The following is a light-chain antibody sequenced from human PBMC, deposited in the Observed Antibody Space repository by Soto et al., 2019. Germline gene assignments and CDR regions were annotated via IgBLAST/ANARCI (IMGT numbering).Light chain of an antibody. Sequence: QFVLTQPASVSGSPGQSITIPCTGTTSDGGGYNYVSWHQQHPGKAPKLMIYDVSNRPSGVANRFSGSKSGNTASLTISGLQAEDEADYYCSSYTSSSTRGVFGTGTKVTVL. CDR2: DVS. J-gene: IGLJ1*01. V-gene: IGLV2-14*01. CDR3: SSYTSSSTRGV. CDR1: TSDGGGYNY.